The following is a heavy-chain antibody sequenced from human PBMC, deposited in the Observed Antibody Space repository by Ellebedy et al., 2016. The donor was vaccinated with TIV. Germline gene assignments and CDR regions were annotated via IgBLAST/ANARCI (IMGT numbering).Heavy chain of an antibody. D-gene: IGHD4-17*01. J-gene: IGHJ4*02. CDR2: INHSGST. CDR1: GGSFSGYY. CDR3: ARVSDYRLDY. Sequence: GSLRLSXAVYGGSFSGYYWSWIRQPPGKGLEWIGEINHSGSTNYNPSLKSRVTISVDTSKNQFSLKLSSVTAADTAVYYCARVSDYRLDYWGQGTLVTVSS. V-gene: IGHV4-34*01.